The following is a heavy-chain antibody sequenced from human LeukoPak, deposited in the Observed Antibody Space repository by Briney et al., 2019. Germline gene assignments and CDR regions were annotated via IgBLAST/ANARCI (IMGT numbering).Heavy chain of an antibody. CDR3: ARGYRSSWYFNWFDP. CDR2: IYHSGTT. J-gene: IGHJ5*02. CDR1: GYSISSGYF. V-gene: IGHV4-38-2*02. D-gene: IGHD6-13*01. Sequence: PSETLSLTCTVSGYSISSGYFWGWIRQPPGKGLEWIGSIYHSGTTYYNPSLKSRVTISVDTSKNHFSLKLTSVTAADTAVYYCARGYRSSWYFNWFDPWGQGTLVTVSS.